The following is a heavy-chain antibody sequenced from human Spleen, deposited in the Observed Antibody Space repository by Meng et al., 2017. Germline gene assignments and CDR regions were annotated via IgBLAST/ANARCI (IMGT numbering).Heavy chain of an antibody. CDR3: ARGPTTMAHDFDY. CDR2: INHSGST. J-gene: IGHJ4*02. Sequence: VHLHQAGSGLVMPPDTLSLTCAVYGGSFSGYYWSWIRQPPGKGLEWIGEINHSGSTNYNPSLKSRVTISVDTSKNQFSLKLSSVTAADTAVYYCARGPTTMAHDFDYWGRGTLVTVSS. V-gene: IGHV4-34*01. CDR1: GGSFSGYY. D-gene: IGHD4-11*01.